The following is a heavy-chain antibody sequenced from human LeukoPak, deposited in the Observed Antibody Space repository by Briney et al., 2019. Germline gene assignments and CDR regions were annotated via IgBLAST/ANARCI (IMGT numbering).Heavy chain of an antibody. J-gene: IGHJ4*02. V-gene: IGHV3-30*02. Sequence: GGSLRLPCAASGFTFSSYGMHWVRQAPGKGLEWVAFIRYDGSNKYYADSVKGRFTISRDNSKNTLYLQMNSLRAEDTAMYYCARHKTTVVTSFDYWGQGTLVTVSS. D-gene: IGHD4-23*01. CDR3: ARHKTTVVTSFDY. CDR1: GFTFSSYG. CDR2: IRYDGSNK.